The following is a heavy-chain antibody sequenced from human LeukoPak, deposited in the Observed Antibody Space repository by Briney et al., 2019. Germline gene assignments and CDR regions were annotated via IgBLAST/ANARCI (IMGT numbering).Heavy chain of an antibody. CDR1: GGSISSGDYY. J-gene: IGHJ3*02. Sequence: SETLSLTCTVSGGSISSGDYYWSWIRPPPGKGLEWIGFIYYSGSTQYNPSLKSRTTISADTSNNQFSLKLSSVTAADTAVYLCARANMITVPFDIWGQGTKVTVSS. CDR3: ARANMITVPFDI. CDR2: IYYSGST. V-gene: IGHV4-30-4*01. D-gene: IGHD3-22*01.